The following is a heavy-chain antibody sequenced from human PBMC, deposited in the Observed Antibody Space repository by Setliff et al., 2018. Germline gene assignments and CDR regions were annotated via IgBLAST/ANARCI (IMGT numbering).Heavy chain of an antibody. CDR3: ARQAHDLKGGTTLFYWFDP. D-gene: IGHD1-26*01. J-gene: IGHJ5*02. Sequence: KPSETLSLTCDVSGYSISSGYCWGWIRQPPGKGLEWIGSICHSGSTHYNPSLKSRVTISVDTSKNEFSLKVSSVTAADTAVYYCARQAHDLKGGTTLFYWFDPWGQGTLVTSPQ. CDR1: GYSISSGYC. V-gene: IGHV4-38-2*01. CDR2: ICHSGST.